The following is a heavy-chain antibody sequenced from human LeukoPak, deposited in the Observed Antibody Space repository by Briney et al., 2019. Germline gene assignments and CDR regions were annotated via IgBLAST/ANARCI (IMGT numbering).Heavy chain of an antibody. CDR2: ISACNGNT. D-gene: IGHD6-6*01. CDR3: ARDSEQLENFGY. V-gene: IGHV1-18*01. J-gene: IGHJ4*02. Sequence: ATVNLSYNASGYTFTIYGLRWVRHAPAQALEWMGWISACNGNTNYAQKLQGRVTMTTDTSTSTAYMGLRSRRSDDTAVYCCARDSEQLENFGYWGQGTLVTVSS. CDR1: GYTFTIYG.